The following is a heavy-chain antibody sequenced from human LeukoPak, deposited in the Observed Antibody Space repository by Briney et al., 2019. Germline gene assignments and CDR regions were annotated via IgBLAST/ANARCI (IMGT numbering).Heavy chain of an antibody. J-gene: IGHJ6*02. Sequence: GGSLRLSCAASGFTFSSYGMHWVRQAPGKGLEWVAVISYDGSNKYYADSVKGRFTISRDNSKNTLYLQMNSLRAEGTAVYYCAKDGYCSGGSYSYLGYYYYYGMDVWGQGTTVTVSS. D-gene: IGHD2-15*01. V-gene: IGHV3-30*18. CDR2: ISYDGSNK. CDR3: AKDGYCSGGSYSYLGYYYYYGMDV. CDR1: GFTFSSYG.